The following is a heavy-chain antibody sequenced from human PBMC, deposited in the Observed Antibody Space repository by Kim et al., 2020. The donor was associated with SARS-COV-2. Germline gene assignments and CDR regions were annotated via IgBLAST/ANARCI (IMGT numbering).Heavy chain of an antibody. D-gene: IGHD5-12*01. CDR3: ARDLNDSGYDRGLFDY. J-gene: IGHJ4*02. V-gene: IGHV1-2*02. Sequence: ASVKVSCKASGYTFTGYYMHWVRQAPGQGLEWMGWINPNSGGTNYAQKFQGRVTMTRDTSISTAYMELSRLRSDDTAVYYCARDLNDSGYDRGLFDYWGQGTLVTVSS. CDR1: GYTFTGYY. CDR2: INPNSGGT.